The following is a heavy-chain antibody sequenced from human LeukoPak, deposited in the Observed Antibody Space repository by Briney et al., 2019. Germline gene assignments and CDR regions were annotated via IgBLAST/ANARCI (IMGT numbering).Heavy chain of an antibody. CDR3: ARRATTERGHSYGLDY. CDR1: GFTFSSFA. CDR2: ISDNSGNT. Sequence: GGSLRLSCAAPGFTFSSFAMSWVRQAPGQGLEWVSAISDNSGNTYYADSVKGRFTISRDNAKNSLYLQMNSLRAEDTAVYYCARRATTERGHSYGLDYWGQGTLVTVSS. V-gene: IGHV3-23*01. D-gene: IGHD5-18*01. J-gene: IGHJ4*01.